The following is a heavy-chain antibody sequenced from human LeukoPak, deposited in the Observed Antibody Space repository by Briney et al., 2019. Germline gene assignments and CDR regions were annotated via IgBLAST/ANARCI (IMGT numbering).Heavy chain of an antibody. CDR2: ISYDGSNK. Sequence: GGSLRLSCAASGFTFSSYAMHWVRQAPGKGLEWVAVISYDGSNKYYADSVKGRFTISRDNSKNTLYLQMNSLRAEDTAVYYCAKLINAAAGDYWGQGTLVTVSS. J-gene: IGHJ4*02. V-gene: IGHV3-30*18. CDR3: AKLINAAAGDY. D-gene: IGHD6-13*01. CDR1: GFTFSSYA.